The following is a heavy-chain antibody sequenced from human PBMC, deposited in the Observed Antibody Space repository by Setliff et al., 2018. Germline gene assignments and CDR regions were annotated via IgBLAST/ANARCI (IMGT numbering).Heavy chain of an antibody. CDR1: GYTFSSSG. CDR2: IHTGGGSA. CDR3: ARDWRHSGMSWANYFDP. J-gene: IGHJ5*02. V-gene: IGHV1-46*01. D-gene: IGHD3-10*01. Sequence: EASVKVSCKSSGYTFSSSGITWLRQAPGQGLEWMGIIHTGGGSASYAQKFQGRVTMTSDTSTRTVYMEINGLTSEDTAVYYCARDWRHSGMSWANYFDPWGQGTVVTVSS.